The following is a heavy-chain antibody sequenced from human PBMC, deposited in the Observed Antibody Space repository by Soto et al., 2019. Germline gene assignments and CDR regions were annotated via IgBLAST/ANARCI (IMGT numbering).Heavy chain of an antibody. CDR2: ISPYSGYT. CDR1: GYNFIKYG. D-gene: IGHD2-2*01. V-gene: IGHV1-18*01. Sequence: QVQLVQSGAEVKKPGASVKVSCKGLGYNFIKYGINWVRQAPGQGLEWMGWISPYSGYTHSAQKVQGRLTLTTDTAATTAYMKARSLRTADTALYCCTREDIVVIPSAQPSHCGSWGQGTLVTVSS. CDR3: TREDIVVIPSAQPSHCGS. J-gene: IGHJ4*02.